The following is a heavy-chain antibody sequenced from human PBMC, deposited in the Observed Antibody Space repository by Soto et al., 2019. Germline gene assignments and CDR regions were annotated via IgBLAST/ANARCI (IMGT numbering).Heavy chain of an antibody. CDR1: GYTFTSYA. J-gene: IGHJ4*02. Sequence: ASVKVSCKASGYTFTSYAMHWVRQAPGQRLEWMGWINAGNGNTKYSQKFQGRVTITRDTSASTAYMELSSLRSEDTAVYYCASEYYDILTGYYTAFDYWGQGTLVTVSS. D-gene: IGHD3-9*01. CDR2: INAGNGNT. CDR3: ASEYYDILTGYYTAFDY. V-gene: IGHV1-3*01.